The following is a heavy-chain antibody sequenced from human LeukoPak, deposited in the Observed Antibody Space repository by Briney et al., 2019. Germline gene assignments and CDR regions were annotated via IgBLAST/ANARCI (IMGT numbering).Heavy chain of an antibody. J-gene: IGHJ4*02. V-gene: IGHV4-39*01. Sequence: SETLSLTCTVSGGSISSSSYYWGWIRQPPGKGLEWIGSIYYDGSAYYNPSLKSRVTISIDTSKNQFSLRLSSVTAADTAVYHCARHPVSSKTLDYWGQGTLVTVSS. CDR1: GGSISSSSYY. CDR3: ARHPVSSKTLDY. CDR2: IYYDGSA. D-gene: IGHD6-6*01.